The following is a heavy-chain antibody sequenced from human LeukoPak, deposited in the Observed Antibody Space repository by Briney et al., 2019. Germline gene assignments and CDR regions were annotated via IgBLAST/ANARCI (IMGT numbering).Heavy chain of an antibody. CDR3: ARDRGWPADQHYFDY. V-gene: IGHV1-18*01. Sequence: ASVKLSCKASGYTFTIYGISWVRQAPGQGLEWIGGISAYNGNTNYAQKLQGRVTMTTDKSTSPAYMELRSLRSDDTAVYYCARDRGWPADQHYFDYWGQGTLVTVSS. D-gene: IGHD2-2*01. J-gene: IGHJ4*02. CDR2: ISAYNGNT. CDR1: GYTFTIYG.